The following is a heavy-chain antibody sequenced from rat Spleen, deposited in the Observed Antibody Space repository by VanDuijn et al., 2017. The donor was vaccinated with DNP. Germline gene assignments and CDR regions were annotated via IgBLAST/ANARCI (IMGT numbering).Heavy chain of an antibody. D-gene: IGHD4-3*01. Sequence: EVQLVESGGGLVQPGRSLKLSCAASGFTFSTYAIAWVRLAPTPGLAWVASVGPGGDKSAYRDSVKGRFTISRDNAKNTLYLQMNSLRSEDMATYYCARWNSGHFDYWGQGVMVTVSS. CDR2: VGPGGDKS. V-gene: IGHV5S13*01. CDR1: GFTFSTYA. J-gene: IGHJ2*01. CDR3: ARWNSGHFDY.